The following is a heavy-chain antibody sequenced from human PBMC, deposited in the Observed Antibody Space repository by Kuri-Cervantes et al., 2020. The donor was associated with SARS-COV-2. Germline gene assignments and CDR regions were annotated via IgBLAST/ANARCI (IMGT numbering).Heavy chain of an antibody. Sequence: ESLKISCTVSGGSISSSSYYWGWIRQPPGKGLEWIGSIYYSGSTYYNPSLKSRVTISVDTSKNQFSLKLSSVTAADTAAYYCARLGRYCSSTSCYPNWFDPWGQGTLVTVSS. CDR3: ARLGRYCSSTSCYPNWFDP. CDR1: GGSISSSSYY. D-gene: IGHD2-2*01. CDR2: IYYSGST. J-gene: IGHJ5*02. V-gene: IGHV4-39*07.